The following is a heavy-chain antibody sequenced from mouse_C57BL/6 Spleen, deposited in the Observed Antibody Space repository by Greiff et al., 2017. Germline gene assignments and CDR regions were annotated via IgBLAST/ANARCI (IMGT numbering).Heavy chain of an antibody. CDR2: IDPSDSET. J-gene: IGHJ2*01. CDR1: GYTFTSYW. D-gene: IGHD1-1*01. Sequence: QVQLQQPGAELVRPGSSVKLSCKASGYTFTSYWMHWVKQRPIQGLEWIGNIDPSDSETHYNQKFKDKDTLTVDKSSSTAYMQLSSLTSEDSAVYYCARSYYDGYFDYWGQGTTLTVSS. CDR3: ARSYYDGYFDY. V-gene: IGHV1-52*01.